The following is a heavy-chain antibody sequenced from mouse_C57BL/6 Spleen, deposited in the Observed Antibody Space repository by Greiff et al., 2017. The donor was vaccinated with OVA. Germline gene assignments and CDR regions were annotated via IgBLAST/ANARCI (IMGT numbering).Heavy chain of an antibody. J-gene: IGHJ4*01. CDR2: IHPSDSDT. D-gene: IGHD2-2*01. V-gene: IGHV1-74*01. Sequence: QVQLKQPGAELVKPGASVKVSCKTSGYTFTSYWMHWVKQRPGQGLEWIGRIHPSDSDTNYNQKFKGKATLTVDKSSSTAYMQLSSLTSEDSAVYYCAIGGLRHYAMDYWGQGTSVTVSS. CDR1: GYTFTSYW. CDR3: AIGGLRHYAMDY.